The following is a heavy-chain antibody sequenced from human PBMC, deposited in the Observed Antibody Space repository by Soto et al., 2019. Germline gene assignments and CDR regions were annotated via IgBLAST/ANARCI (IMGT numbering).Heavy chain of an antibody. CDR2: IHYTGST. V-gene: IGHV4-59*08. D-gene: IGHD7-27*01. Sequence: QVQLQESGPGLVKPSETLSLTCTVSGGSISSYYWGWIRQPPGKGLEWIGYIHYTGSTIYNPSLKTRVTISVDTSKNQFSLKLRSVTAADTAVYYCARLESNWGLSFDYGGQGSLVTVSS. J-gene: IGHJ4*02. CDR3: ARLESNWGLSFDY. CDR1: GGSISSYY.